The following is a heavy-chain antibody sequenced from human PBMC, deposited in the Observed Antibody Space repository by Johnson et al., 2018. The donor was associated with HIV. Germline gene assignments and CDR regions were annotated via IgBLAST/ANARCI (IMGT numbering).Heavy chain of an antibody. Sequence: VQLVESGGGLVQPGGSLRLSCAASGFTVSSNYMSWVRQAPGKGLEWVSVIYSGGSTYYADSVKGRFTISRDNSKNPLYLQMNSLRAEDTAVYYCARERDDSSGYYYHDAFDIWGQGTMVTVSS. J-gene: IGHJ3*02. V-gene: IGHV3-53*01. CDR1: GFTVSSNY. D-gene: IGHD3-22*01. CDR2: IYSGGST. CDR3: ARERDDSSGYYYHDAFDI.